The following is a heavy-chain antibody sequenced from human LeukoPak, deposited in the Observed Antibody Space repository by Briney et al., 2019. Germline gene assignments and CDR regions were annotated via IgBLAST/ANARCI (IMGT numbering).Heavy chain of an antibody. Sequence: PGGSLRLSCAASGFTFSSYGMHWVRQAPGKGLEWVAFIRYDGSNKYYADSVKGRFIISRDDSKNTLYLQMNSLRAEDTAVYYCAKDLYEDYYMDVWGKGTTVTVSS. V-gene: IGHV3-30*02. D-gene: IGHD3-16*01. J-gene: IGHJ6*03. CDR2: IRYDGSNK. CDR3: AKDLYEDYYMDV. CDR1: GFTFSSYG.